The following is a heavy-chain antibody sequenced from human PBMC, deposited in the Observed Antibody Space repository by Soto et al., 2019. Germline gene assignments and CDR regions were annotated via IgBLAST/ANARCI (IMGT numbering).Heavy chain of an antibody. CDR1: GYTFTSYA. V-gene: IGHV1-3*02. J-gene: IGHJ3*02. CDR3: ARGAYCSGGSCWAQAFDI. D-gene: IGHD2-15*01. CDR2: SNAGNGNT. Sequence: ASVKVSCKASGYTFTSYAMHWVRQDPGQRLEWMGWSNAGNGNTKYSQEFQGRVTITRDTSASTAYMELSSLRSEDMAVYYCARGAYCSGGSCWAQAFDIWGQGTIVTVS.